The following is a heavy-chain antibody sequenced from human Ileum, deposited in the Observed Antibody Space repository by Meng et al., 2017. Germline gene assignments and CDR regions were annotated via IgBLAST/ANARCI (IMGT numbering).Heavy chain of an antibody. V-gene: IGHV4-4*02. Sequence: QLQESGPGRGEPAGPLSPTCAVAGGSISTSNWWSWLRQSPGQGLEWIGEIYHTGSTTYNPSLESRVTVSVDKSNNQFSLRLTSATAADTAVYYCARVSQRDGYNSANFDYWGQGALVTVSS. CDR3: ARVSQRDGYNSANFDY. CDR2: IYHTGST. CDR1: GGSISTSNW. D-gene: IGHD5-24*01. J-gene: IGHJ4*02.